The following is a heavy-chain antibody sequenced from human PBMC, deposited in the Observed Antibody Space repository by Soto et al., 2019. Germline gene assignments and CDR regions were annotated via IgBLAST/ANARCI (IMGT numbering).Heavy chain of an antibody. CDR1: GGSISSYY. CDR2: IYYSGST. Sequence: ASETLSLTCTVSGGSISSYYWSWIRQPPGKGLEWIGYIYYSGSTNYNPSLKSRVTISVDTSKNQFSLKLSSVTAADTAVYYCARSDTALVTDYWGLGTLVTVSS. CDR3: ARSDTALVTDY. D-gene: IGHD5-18*01. J-gene: IGHJ4*02. V-gene: IGHV4-59*01.